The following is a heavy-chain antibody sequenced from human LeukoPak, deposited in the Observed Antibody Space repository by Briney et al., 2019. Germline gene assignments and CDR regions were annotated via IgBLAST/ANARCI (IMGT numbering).Heavy chain of an antibody. CDR2: ISYDGSDK. J-gene: IGHJ4*02. CDR3: AKVSMAAAEFFDY. Sequence: GGSLRLSCAASGFTFSSYAMHWVRQAPGKGLEWVAVISYDGSDKYYADSVKGRFTISRDNSKNTLYLQMNSLRAEDTAVYYCAKVSMAAAEFFDYWGQGTLVTVSS. D-gene: IGHD6-13*01. V-gene: IGHV3-30-3*01. CDR1: GFTFSSYA.